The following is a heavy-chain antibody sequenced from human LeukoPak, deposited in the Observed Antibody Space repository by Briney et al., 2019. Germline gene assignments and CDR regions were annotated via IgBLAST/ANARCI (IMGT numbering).Heavy chain of an antibody. V-gene: IGHV4-34*01. D-gene: IGHD3-9*01. CDR3: ARGGAPLLRYFDWNAFDI. CDR1: GGSFSGYY. J-gene: IGHJ3*02. Sequence: PSETLSLTCAVYGGSFSGYYWGWIRQPPGEGLEWIGEINHSGSTNYNPSRKSRVTISVDTSKNQFSLKLSSVTAADTAVYYCARGGAPLLRYFDWNAFDIWGQGTMVTVSS. CDR2: INHSGST.